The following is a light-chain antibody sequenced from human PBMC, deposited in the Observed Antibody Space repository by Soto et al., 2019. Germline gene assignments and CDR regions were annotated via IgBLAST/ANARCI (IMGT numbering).Light chain of an antibody. CDR2: LGS. V-gene: IGKV2-28*01. J-gene: IGKJ1*01. Sequence: DIVMTQSPLSLPVTPGEPASISCRSSQSLLHSNGYNYLDWYLQKPGQSPQLLIYLGSNRASGVPDWFSGSGSGTDFTLKISRVEAEDVGVYYCMQALQPPWTFGQGTKVEIK. CDR3: MQALQPPWT. CDR1: QSLLHSNGYNY.